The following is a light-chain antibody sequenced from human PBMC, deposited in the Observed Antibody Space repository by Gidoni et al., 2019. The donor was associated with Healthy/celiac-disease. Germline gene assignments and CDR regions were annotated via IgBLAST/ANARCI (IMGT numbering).Light chain of an antibody. CDR2: AAS. CDR1: QSISSY. Sequence: DIQMTQSPSSLSASVGDRVTITCRASQSISSYLNWYQQKPRKAPKLLIYAASSLQSGVPSRFSGSGSGTDFTLTISSLQPEDFATYYCQQSYSDPQTFXQXTKVEIK. J-gene: IGKJ1*01. V-gene: IGKV1-39*01. CDR3: QQSYSDPQT.